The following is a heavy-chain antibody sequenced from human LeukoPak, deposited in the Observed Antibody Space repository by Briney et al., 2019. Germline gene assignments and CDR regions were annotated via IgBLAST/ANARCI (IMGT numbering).Heavy chain of an antibody. V-gene: IGHV3-23*01. CDR2: ISDSGRRT. D-gene: IGHD2-2*01. Sequence: PGGSLRLSCAVSGFTFSSDAMSWVRQAPGKGLEWVSTISDSGRRTYHADSVKGRFTISRDNSRNTLFLQMNSLRAEDTALYYCAKRLDVVLPAATLCYQYHGMDVWGQGTTVTVSS. CDR3: AKRLDVVLPAATLCYQYHGMDV. J-gene: IGHJ6*02. CDR1: GFTFSSDA.